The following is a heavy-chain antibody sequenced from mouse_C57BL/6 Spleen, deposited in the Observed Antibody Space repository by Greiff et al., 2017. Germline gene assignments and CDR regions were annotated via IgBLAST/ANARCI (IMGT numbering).Heavy chain of an antibody. D-gene: IGHD1-1*01. CDR1: GYTFTSYG. CDR3: AREGSITTVVADAMDY. CDR2: IYPRSGNT. J-gene: IGHJ4*01. V-gene: IGHV1-81*01. Sequence: VKLLESGAELARPGASVKLSCKASGYTFTSYGISWVKQRTGQGLEWIGEIYPRSGNTYYNETFKGKATLTADKSSSTAYMELRSLTSEDSAVYFCAREGSITTVVADAMDYWGQGTSVTVSS.